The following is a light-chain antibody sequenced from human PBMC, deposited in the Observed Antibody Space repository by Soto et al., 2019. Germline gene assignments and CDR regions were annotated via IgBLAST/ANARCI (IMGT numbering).Light chain of an antibody. CDR3: TSYVGNAIWA. CDR2: EVT. V-gene: IGLV2-8*01. Sequence: QSALTQPPSASGSPGQSVTISCTGTSSDVGAYKYVSWYQQYPGKAPKLMIYEVTKRPSRVPDRFSGSKSGNTASLTVSGLQAEDEADYYCTSYVGNAIWAFGGGTKVTVL. CDR1: SSDVGAYKY. J-gene: IGLJ3*02.